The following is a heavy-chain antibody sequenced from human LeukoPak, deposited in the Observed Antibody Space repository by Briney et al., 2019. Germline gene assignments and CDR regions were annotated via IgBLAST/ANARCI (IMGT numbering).Heavy chain of an antibody. CDR3: AIWRRGSGGTNYYFDY. CDR1: GGSISSYY. D-gene: IGHD2-15*01. J-gene: IGHJ4*02. Sequence: SETLSLTCTVSGGSISSYYWSWIRQPAGKGLEWIGRIYTSGSTNYNPSLKSRVTMSVDTSKNQFSLKLSSVTAADTAVYYCAIWRRGSGGTNYYFDYWGQGTLVTVSS. V-gene: IGHV4-4*07. CDR2: IYTSGST.